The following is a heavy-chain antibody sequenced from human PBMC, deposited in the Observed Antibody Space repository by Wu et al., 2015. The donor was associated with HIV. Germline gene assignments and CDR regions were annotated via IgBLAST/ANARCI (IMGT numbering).Heavy chain of an antibody. V-gene: IGHV1-69*12. CDR3: ARGYCSSTSCYGLDAFDI. CDR1: GGTFSSYA. Sequence: QVQLVQSGAEVKKPGSSVKVSCKASGGTFSSYAISWVRQAPGQGLEWMGGIIPIFGTANYAQKFQGRVTITADESTSTAYMELSSLRSEDTAVYYCARGYCSSTSCYGLDAFDIWGQGTMVTVSS. D-gene: IGHD2-2*01. J-gene: IGHJ3*02. CDR2: IIPIFGTA.